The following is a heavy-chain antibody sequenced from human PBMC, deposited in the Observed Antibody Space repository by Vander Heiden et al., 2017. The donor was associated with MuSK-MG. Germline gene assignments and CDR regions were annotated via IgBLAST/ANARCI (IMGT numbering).Heavy chain of an antibody. CDR2: ISPIFGTA. Sequence: QVQLVQSGAEVKKPGSSVQVSCKASGGTFSSYAINWVRQAPGQGLEWMGGISPIFGTANYAQKFQGRVTITADESTTIAYMELSSLRSEDTAVYYCASSITGTTGDYWGQGTLVTVSS. CDR1: GGTFSSYA. J-gene: IGHJ4*02. D-gene: IGHD1-7*01. V-gene: IGHV1-69*01. CDR3: ASSITGTTGDY.